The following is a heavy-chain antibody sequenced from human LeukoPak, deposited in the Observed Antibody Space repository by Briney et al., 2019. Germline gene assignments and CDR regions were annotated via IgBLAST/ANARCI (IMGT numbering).Heavy chain of an antibody. CDR2: INPNSGGT. J-gene: IGHJ4*02. CDR3: ARAYGSGSSYHPDY. D-gene: IGHD3-10*01. CDR1: GYTFTAYY. Sequence: ASVKVSCKASGYTFTAYYMHWVRQPPGQGLEGMGWINPNSGGTNSSQKFQDRVTLTRDTSISTAYMELGSLRSDDTAIYYCARAYGSGSSYHPDYWGQGTLVTVSS. V-gene: IGHV1-2*02.